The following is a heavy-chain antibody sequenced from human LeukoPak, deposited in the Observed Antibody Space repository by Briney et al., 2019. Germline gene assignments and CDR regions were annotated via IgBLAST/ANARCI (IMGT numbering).Heavy chain of an antibody. CDR3: ARGLSTD. Sequence: GASVKVSCKPSGYTFTSYDINWVRQATGQGLEWMGWMNPNSGNTGYAQKFQGRVTITRKTSIRTAYMELSSLRSEDTAVYYGARGLSTDWGQGTLVTVSS. CDR1: GYTFTSYD. J-gene: IGHJ4*02. V-gene: IGHV1-8*03. D-gene: IGHD2-2*01. CDR2: MNPNSGNT.